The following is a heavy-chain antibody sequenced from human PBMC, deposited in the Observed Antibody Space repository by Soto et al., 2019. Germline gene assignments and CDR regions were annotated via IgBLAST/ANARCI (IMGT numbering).Heavy chain of an antibody. Sequence: QVQLVQSGAEVKKPGSSVKVSCKASGGTFSSYTISWVRQAPGQGLEWMGRIIPILGIANYAQKFQGRVTITADKSTSTAYMELSSLRSEDTAVYYRARERFSGEGRSLDPWGQGTLVTVSS. CDR1: GGTFSSYT. CDR3: ARERFSGEGRSLDP. J-gene: IGHJ5*02. D-gene: IGHD6-25*01. CDR2: IIPILGIA. V-gene: IGHV1-69*08.